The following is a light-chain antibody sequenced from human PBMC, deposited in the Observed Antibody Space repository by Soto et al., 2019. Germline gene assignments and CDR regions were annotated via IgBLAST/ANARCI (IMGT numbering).Light chain of an antibody. V-gene: IGKV1-5*01. J-gene: IGKJ1*01. CDR1: QSISEL. CDR3: QQYNTYPWT. CDR2: DAF. Sequence: DIQMTQSPSTLSVSVGDTVTITCRANQSISELLAWYQQKPGKAPKLLIYDAFGLEKGVPSRFGGSGSGTEFTLTINSLQPDDLGTYYCQQYNTYPWTFGQGTKVDIK.